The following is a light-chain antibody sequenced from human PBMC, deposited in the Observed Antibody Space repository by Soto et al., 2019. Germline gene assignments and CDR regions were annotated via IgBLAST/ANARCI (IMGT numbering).Light chain of an antibody. CDR1: QGISSY. CDR2: VVS. V-gene: IGKV1-9*01. J-gene: IGKJ3*01. Sequence: DIQLTQSPSFLSASVGDRVTITCRASQGISSYLAWYQRKPGKAPKLLMYVVSTLQGGVPSRFSGSGSGTEFTLTISSLQPEDFATYYCQQLNSYPLTFGPGTKVD. CDR3: QQLNSYPLT.